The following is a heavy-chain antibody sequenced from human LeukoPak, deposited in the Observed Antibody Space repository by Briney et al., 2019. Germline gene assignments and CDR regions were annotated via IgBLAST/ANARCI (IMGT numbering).Heavy chain of an antibody. Sequence: ASVKVSRKFSVHTYHTWYKRGAPHAPGQGLEWMGIINPSGGTTNYAQKFQGRVTMTRDAYTTTLYMELSSLSSEDRAASLYARARPGNGWSFDYWGQGTLVTVSS. D-gene: IGHD6-19*01. CDR1: VHTYHTWY. CDR3: ARARPGNGWSFDY. V-gene: IGHV1-46*02. CDR2: INPSGGTT. J-gene: IGHJ4*02.